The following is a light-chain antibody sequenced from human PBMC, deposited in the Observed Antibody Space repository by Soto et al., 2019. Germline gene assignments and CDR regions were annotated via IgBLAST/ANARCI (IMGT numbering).Light chain of an antibody. J-gene: IGKJ1*01. V-gene: IGKV3-20*01. CDR2: DAS. Sequence: EIMLTQSPGTLSLSPGERATLSCSASQSVYSSYLAWYQQRPGQAPRLLFYDASIRATGIPDRFSGSGYGTDFSLTISRLEADEFAVYYCHQYGSSPWTFGQGTKVEIK. CDR3: HQYGSSPWT. CDR1: QSVYSSY.